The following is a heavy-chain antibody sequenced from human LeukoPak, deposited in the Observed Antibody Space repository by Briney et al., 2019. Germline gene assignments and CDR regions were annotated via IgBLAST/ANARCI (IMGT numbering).Heavy chain of an antibody. D-gene: IGHD2-15*01. CDR3: ATGLERVVVAATPFDY. CDR2: FDPEDGET. J-gene: IGHJ4*02. V-gene: IGHV1-24*01. Sequence: ASVKVSCKVSGYTLTELSMHWVRQAPGKGLEWMGGFDPEDGETIYARKFQGRVTMTEDTSTDTAYMELSSLRSEDTAVYYCATGLERVVVAATPFDYWGQGTLVTVSS. CDR1: GYTLTELS.